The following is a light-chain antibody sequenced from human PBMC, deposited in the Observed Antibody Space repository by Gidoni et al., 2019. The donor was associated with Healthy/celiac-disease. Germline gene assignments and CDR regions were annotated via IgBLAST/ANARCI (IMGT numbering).Light chain of an antibody. J-gene: IGKJ5*01. CDR2: DAS. Sequence: EIVLTQSPATLSLSPGERATLSCRASQRVSSYLAWYQQKPGQAPRLLIYDASNRATGIPARFSGSGSGTDFTLTISSLEPEDFAVYSCQQRRNWPPLTFGQGTRLEIK. CDR3: QQRRNWPPLT. CDR1: QRVSSY. V-gene: IGKV3-11*01.